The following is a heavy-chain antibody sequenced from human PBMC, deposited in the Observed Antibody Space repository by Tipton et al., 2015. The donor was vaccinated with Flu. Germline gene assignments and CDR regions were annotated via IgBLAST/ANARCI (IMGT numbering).Heavy chain of an antibody. V-gene: IGHV4-34*01. Sequence: TLSLTCAVYGGSFSGYYWSWIRQPPGKGLEWIGEINHSGSTNYNPSLKSRVTISVDTAKNQFSLKLSSVTAADTAVYYCAWHGPGSGWYFGGYVRAHWYLDLWGRGTLFTVSP. CDR2: INHSGST. CDR1: GGSFSGYY. J-gene: IGHJ2*01. D-gene: IGHD6-19*01. CDR3: AWHGPGSGWYFGGYVRAHWYLDL.